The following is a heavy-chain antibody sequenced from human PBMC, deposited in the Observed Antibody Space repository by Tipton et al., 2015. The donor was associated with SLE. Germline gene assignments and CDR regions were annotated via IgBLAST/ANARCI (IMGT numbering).Heavy chain of an antibody. Sequence: TLSLPCSVSGGSIRSNYWIWLRQPPGKGLAWIGYISHGGGTNYNPSLKSRVTISMDTAKNQFSLKLTAVSAADTAIYYCARHGGANWGVLHSWGQGTPVTVSS. V-gene: IGHV4-59*08. D-gene: IGHD7-27*01. J-gene: IGHJ4*02. CDR1: GGSIRSNY. CDR2: ISHGGGT. CDR3: ARHGGANWGVLHS.